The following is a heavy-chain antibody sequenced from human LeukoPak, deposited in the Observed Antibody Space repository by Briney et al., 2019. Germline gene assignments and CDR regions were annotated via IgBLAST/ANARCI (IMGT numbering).Heavy chain of an antibody. V-gene: IGHV4-39*01. Sequence: SETLSLTCTVSGGSITSSSYYWAWIRQTPGKGLEWIGSIYYSGSTYYNPSLKSRVSISIDTSKNQFSLNLSSVTAADTAVYYCASRAAGAFDYWGQGTLVTVSS. D-gene: IGHD6-13*01. J-gene: IGHJ4*02. CDR3: ASRAAGAFDY. CDR2: IYYSGST. CDR1: GGSITSSSYY.